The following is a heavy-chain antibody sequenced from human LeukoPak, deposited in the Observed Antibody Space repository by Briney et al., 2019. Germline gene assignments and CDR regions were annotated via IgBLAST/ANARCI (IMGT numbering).Heavy chain of an antibody. Sequence: PSETLSLTCTVSGGSISSYYWCWIRQPPGKGLEWIGYIYYSGSTNYNPSLKSQVTMSVDTSKNRFSLKLSSVTAADTAVYYCARTDYYYYYMDVWGKGTTVTVSS. CDR1: GGSISSYY. J-gene: IGHJ6*03. CDR2: IYYSGST. V-gene: IGHV4-59*08. CDR3: ARTDYYYYYMDV.